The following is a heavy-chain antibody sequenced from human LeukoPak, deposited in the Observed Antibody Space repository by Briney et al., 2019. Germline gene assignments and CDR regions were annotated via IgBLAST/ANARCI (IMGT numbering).Heavy chain of an antibody. D-gene: IGHD6-19*01. J-gene: IGHJ5*02. CDR2: INPNSGGT. Sequence: ASVKVSCKASGYTFTGYYMHWVRQAPGQGLEWMGWINPNSGGTNYAQKFQGRVTMTRDTSISTAYVEPSRLRSDDTAVYYCARDQQWRLSNWFDPWGQGTLVTVSS. CDR3: ARDQQWRLSNWFDP. V-gene: IGHV1-2*02. CDR1: GYTFTGYY.